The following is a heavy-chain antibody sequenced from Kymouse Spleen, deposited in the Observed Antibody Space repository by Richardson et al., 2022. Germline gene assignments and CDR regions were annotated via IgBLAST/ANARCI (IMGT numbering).Heavy chain of an antibody. CDR1: GFTFSSYD. CDR3: ARAGYSSGWYYYYYGMDV. Sequence: EVQLVESGGGLVQPGGSLRLSCAASGFTFSSYDMHWVRQATGKGLEWVSAIGTAGDTYYPGSVKGRFTISRENAKNSLYLQMNSLRAGDTAVYYCARAGYSSGWYYYYYGMDVWGQGTTVTVSS. J-gene: IGHJ6*02. V-gene: IGHV3-13*01. D-gene: IGHD6-19*01. CDR2: IGTAGDT.